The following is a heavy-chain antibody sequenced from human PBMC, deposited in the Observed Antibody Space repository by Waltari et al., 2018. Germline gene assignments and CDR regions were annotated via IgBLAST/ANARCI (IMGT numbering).Heavy chain of an antibody. D-gene: IGHD5-12*01. V-gene: IGHV4-59*01. J-gene: IGHJ6*03. CDR2: IYYSGST. CDR1: GGSISSYY. Sequence: QVQLQESGPGLVKPSETLSLTCTVSGGSISSYYWSWIRQPPGKGREWIGYIYYSGSTNYNPSLKSRVTISVDTSKNQFSLKLSSVTAADTAVYYCARQGRDGYNWYYYYYMDVWGKGTTVTVSS. CDR3: ARQGRDGYNWYYYYYMDV.